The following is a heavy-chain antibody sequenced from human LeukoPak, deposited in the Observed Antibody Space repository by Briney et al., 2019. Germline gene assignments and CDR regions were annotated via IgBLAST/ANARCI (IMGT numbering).Heavy chain of an antibody. CDR1: GGSISSSSYY. Sequence: SETLSLTCTVSGGSISSSSYYWGWIRQPPGKGLEWIGSIYYSGSTYYNPSLKSRVTISVDTSKNQFSLKLSSVTAADTAVYYCARHGAVAGTSDYLDYWGQGTLVTVSS. J-gene: IGHJ4*02. CDR3: ARHGAVAGTSDYLDY. CDR2: IYYSGST. D-gene: IGHD6-19*01. V-gene: IGHV4-39*01.